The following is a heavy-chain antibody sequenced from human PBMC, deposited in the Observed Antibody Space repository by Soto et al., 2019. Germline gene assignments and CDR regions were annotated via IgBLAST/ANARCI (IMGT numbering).Heavy chain of an antibody. J-gene: IGHJ4*02. CDR1: GFTFSNFR. CDR3: ARQLYTVVTPQDY. V-gene: IGHV3-48*02. Sequence: GSLRLSCSASGFTFSNFRMNLIRQAPGKGLEWVSHIDGSGTAMSYVDSVKGRFTISRDNAKNSLYLEMTSLRDEDTAVYYCARQLYTVVTPQDYWGRGTLVTVSS. D-gene: IGHD2-21*02. CDR2: IDGSGTAM.